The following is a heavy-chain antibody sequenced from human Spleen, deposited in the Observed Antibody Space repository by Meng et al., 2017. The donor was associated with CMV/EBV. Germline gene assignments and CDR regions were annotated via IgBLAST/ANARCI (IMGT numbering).Heavy chain of an antibody. CDR2: ISAYNGDT. Sequence: GYTFNSYGLTWVRQAPGQGLEWMGWISAYNGDTDYPQEFQGRVAMYTDTSTKTAYMELRSLRYDDTAVYYCASCGSTSCHLYNWFDPWGQGTLVTVPQ. CDR3: ASCGSTSCHLYNWFDP. D-gene: IGHD2-2*01. V-gene: IGHV1-18*01. CDR1: GYTFNSYG. J-gene: IGHJ5*02.